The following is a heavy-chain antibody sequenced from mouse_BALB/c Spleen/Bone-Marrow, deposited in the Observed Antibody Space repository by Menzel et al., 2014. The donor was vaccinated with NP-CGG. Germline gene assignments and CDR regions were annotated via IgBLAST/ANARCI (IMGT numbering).Heavy chain of an antibody. CDR3: AVYDYEGFAY. CDR1: GFNIKDTY. Sequence: VQLQQSGAELVKPGASVKLSCTASGFNIKDTYMHWVKQRPEQGLEWIGRIDPANGNTKYDPKFQGKATIAADTSSNTAYLQLSSLTSEDTAVYYCAVYDYEGFAYWGQGTLVTVSA. J-gene: IGHJ3*01. CDR2: IDPANGNT. D-gene: IGHD2-4*01. V-gene: IGHV14-3*02.